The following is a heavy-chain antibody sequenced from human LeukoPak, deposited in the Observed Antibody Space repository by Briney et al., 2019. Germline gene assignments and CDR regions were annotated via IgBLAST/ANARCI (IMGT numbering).Heavy chain of an antibody. V-gene: IGHV3-23*01. J-gene: IGHJ4*02. CDR2: ISGSGGST. Sequence: GGSLRLSCAASGFTFSTYAMGWVRQAPGKGLEWVSAISGSGGSTYYADSVKGRFTISRDNSKNTLYLQMNSLRAEDTAVYYCARDSDGGSTMIVDLWGQGTLVTVSS. CDR3: ARDSDGGSTMIVDL. D-gene: IGHD3-22*01. CDR1: GFTFSTYA.